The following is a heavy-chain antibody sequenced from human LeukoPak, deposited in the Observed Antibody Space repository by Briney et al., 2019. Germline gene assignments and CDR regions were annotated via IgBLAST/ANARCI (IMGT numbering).Heavy chain of an antibody. CDR2: IQSSGST. CDR1: GASISTGTYY. J-gene: IGHJ4*02. D-gene: IGHD3-10*01. Sequence: PETLSLTCTVSGASISTGTYYWAWLRQPPGEGLEWIASIQSSGSTYYNLSLKSRVTISVDTSKNQFSLKLRSVTAADTAVYYCARGSPGSITDYWGQGALVTVSS. V-gene: IGHV4-39*07. CDR3: ARGSPGSITDY.